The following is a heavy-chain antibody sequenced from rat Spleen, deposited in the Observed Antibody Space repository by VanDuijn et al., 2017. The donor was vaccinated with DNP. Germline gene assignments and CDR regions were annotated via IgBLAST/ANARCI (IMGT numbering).Heavy chain of an antibody. CDR1: GFTFSDYH. CDR2: ISYDGSNT. D-gene: IGHD1-12*01. V-gene: IGHV5-7*01. J-gene: IGHJ4*01. CDR3: ARHRTIMPYYYSMDA. Sequence: EVQLVESGGGLVQPGRSLKLSCAASGFTFSDYHMAWVRQAPTKGLEWVATISYDGSNTNYRDSVKGRFTISRDNAQSTLYLQMDSLRSEDTATYYCARHRTIMPYYYSMDAWGQGASVTVSS.